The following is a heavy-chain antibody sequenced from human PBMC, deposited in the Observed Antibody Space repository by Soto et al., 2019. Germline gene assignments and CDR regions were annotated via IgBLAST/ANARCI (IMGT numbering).Heavy chain of an antibody. CDR1: GFTFSSYG. D-gene: IGHD6-19*01. Sequence: QVQLVESGGGVVQPGRSLRLSCAASGFTFSSYGMHWVRQAPGKGLEWVAVISYDGSNKYYADSVKGRFTISSDNSKNTLYLQMNSLRAEDTAVYYCAKEGSGYSSGWLGGYFDYWGQGTLVTVSS. J-gene: IGHJ4*02. CDR3: AKEGSGYSSGWLGGYFDY. CDR2: ISYDGSNK. V-gene: IGHV3-30*18.